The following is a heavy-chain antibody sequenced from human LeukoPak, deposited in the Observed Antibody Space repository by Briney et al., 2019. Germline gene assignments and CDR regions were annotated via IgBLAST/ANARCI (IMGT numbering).Heavy chain of an antibody. CDR1: GFTFSSYS. J-gene: IGHJ4*02. D-gene: IGHD3-22*01. CDR2: ISSSSSTI. CDR3: ARAFYDSSGYYHFDY. Sequence: PGGSLRLCCAASGFTFSSYSMTWVRQAPGKGLEWVSYISSSSSTIYYADSVKGRFTISRDNAKNSLYLQMNSLRDEDTAVYYCARAFYDSSGYYHFDYWGQGTLVTVSS. V-gene: IGHV3-48*02.